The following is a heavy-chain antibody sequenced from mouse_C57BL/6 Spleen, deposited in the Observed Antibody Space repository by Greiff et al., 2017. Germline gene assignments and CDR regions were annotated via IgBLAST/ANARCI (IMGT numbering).Heavy chain of an antibody. CDR3: ARHGGITTVVATNFDY. V-gene: IGHV5-6*01. CDR1: GFTFSSYG. CDR2: ISSGGSYT. Sequence: EVHLVESGGDLVKPGGSLKLSCAASGFTFSSYGMSWVRQTPDKRLEWVATISSGGSYTYYPDSVKGRFTISRDNAKKTLYLQMSSLKSEDTAMYYCARHGGITTVVATNFDYWGQGTTLTVSS. J-gene: IGHJ2*01. D-gene: IGHD1-1*01.